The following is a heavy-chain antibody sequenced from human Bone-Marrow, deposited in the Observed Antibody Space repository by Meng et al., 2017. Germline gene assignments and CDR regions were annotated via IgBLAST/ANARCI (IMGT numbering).Heavy chain of an antibody. V-gene: IGHV4-30-4*01. CDR3: AREGRSHQVGVSVY. Sequence: QVQLQESGPGLVKPSQTLSLTCPVSGGSISSGDYYWSWIRQPPGKGLEWIGYIYTSGSTYYNPSLKSRVTISVDTSKNQFSLKLRFVTAADTAVYYCAREGRSHQVGVSVYWGQGNLVTVSS. CDR1: GGSISSGDYY. CDR2: IYTSGST. D-gene: IGHD2-21*01. J-gene: IGHJ4*02.